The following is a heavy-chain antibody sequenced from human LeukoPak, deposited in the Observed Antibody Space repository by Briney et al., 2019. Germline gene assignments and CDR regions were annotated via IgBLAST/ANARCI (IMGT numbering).Heavy chain of an antibody. CDR2: IYYRGST. Sequence: SETLSLTCTVSGGSISCSSYYWGWIRQPPGKGLEWIGSIYYRGSTYYNPSLKSRVTISVDTSKNQFSLQLSSVTAADTAVYYCATRARTFDYWGQGTLVTVSP. CDR3: ATRARTFDY. J-gene: IGHJ4*02. D-gene: IGHD1-14*01. V-gene: IGHV4-39*01. CDR1: GGSISCSSYY.